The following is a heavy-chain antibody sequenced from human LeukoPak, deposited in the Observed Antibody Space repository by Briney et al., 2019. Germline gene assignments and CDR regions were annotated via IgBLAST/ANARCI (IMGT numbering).Heavy chain of an antibody. Sequence: SETLSLTCTVSGGSISSYYWSWIRQPPGKGLEWIGYIYYSGSTNYNPSLKSRVTISVDTSKNQFSLKLSSVTAADTAVYYCARTPRTSSGSYRSYYFDYWGQGTLVTVSS. V-gene: IGHV4-59*08. CDR2: IYYSGST. CDR3: ARTPRTSSGSYRSYYFDY. D-gene: IGHD1-26*01. CDR1: GGSISSYY. J-gene: IGHJ4*02.